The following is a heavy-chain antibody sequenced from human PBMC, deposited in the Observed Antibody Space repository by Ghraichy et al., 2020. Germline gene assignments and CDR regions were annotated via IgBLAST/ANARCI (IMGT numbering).Heavy chain of an antibody. CDR2: IYNSGTT. V-gene: IGHV3-53*01. CDR1: GFTVSSNF. D-gene: IGHD5-18*01. CDR3: ARGNYGYGSLCDY. Sequence: GGSLRLSCAASGFTVSSNFMTWVRQAPGKGLEWVSIIYNSGTTYYADSVKGRFTISRDNSKNTLYLQMHSLRTEDTAVYYCARGNYGYGSLCDYWGQGTLVIVSS. J-gene: IGHJ4*02.